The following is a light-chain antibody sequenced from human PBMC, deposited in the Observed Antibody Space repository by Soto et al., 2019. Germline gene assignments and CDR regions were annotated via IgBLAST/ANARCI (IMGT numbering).Light chain of an antibody. V-gene: IGKV3-11*01. CDR2: DAS. Sequence: IVLTQSPGTLSLTTGERATLSCRASQSVSSFLAWYQQKPGQAPRLLIYDASNRATGIPARFSGSGSGTDFTLTISSLEPEDFAVYYCQQRSNWPPWTFGQGTKVDNK. J-gene: IGKJ1*01. CDR1: QSVSSF. CDR3: QQRSNWPPWT.